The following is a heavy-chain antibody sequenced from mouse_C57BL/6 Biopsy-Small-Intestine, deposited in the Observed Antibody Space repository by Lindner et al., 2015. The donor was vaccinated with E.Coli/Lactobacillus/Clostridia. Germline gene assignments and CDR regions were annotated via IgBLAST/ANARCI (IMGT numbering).Heavy chain of an antibody. J-gene: IGHJ4*01. CDR3: AREEEGDAMDY. V-gene: IGHV1-81*01. CDR2: IYPRSGNT. Sequence: VQLQESGAELARPGASVKLSCKASGYTFTSYGISWVKQRTGQGLEWIGEIYPRSGNTYYNEKFKGKATLTADKSSSTAYMELRSLTSEDSAVYFCAREEEGDAMDYWGQGTSVTVSS. CDR1: GYTFTSYG.